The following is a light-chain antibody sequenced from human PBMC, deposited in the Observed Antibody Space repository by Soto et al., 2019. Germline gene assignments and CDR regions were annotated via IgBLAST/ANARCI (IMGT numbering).Light chain of an antibody. CDR3: QQYGSSPPT. CDR1: QSVSTNY. V-gene: IGKV3-20*01. J-gene: IGKJ1*01. Sequence: EIVLTQSPGTLSLSPGERATLSCRASQSVSTNYLAWYQRKPGQAPRLLIYGASSRATDIPDRFSGSGSGTDFTLTITRLKPEDFAVYYCQQYGSSPPTFGQETKVEL. CDR2: GAS.